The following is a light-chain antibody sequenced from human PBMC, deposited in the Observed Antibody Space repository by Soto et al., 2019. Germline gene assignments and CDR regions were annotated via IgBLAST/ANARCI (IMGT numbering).Light chain of an antibody. J-gene: IGKJ5*01. Sequence: EIVLTQSPGTLSLSPGERATLSCRASQSVSSTYLAWYQQKPGQPPRLLIYGASSRATGMPARFSGSGSGTDLTLTITRLESEDFAVYYCEQYGSSPVTFGQGTRLDIK. CDR3: EQYGSSPVT. CDR2: GAS. CDR1: QSVSSTY. V-gene: IGKV3-20*01.